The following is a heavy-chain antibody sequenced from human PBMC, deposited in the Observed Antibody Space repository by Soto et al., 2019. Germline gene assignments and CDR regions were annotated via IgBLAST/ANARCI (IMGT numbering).Heavy chain of an antibody. Sequence: LRLSCAASGFTFSSYGMHWVRQAPGKGLEWVAVISYDGSNKYYADSAKGRFTISRDNSKNTLYLQMNSLRAEDTAVYYCAKDLHLYGSGSAFFDYWGQGTLVTVSS. D-gene: IGHD3-10*01. CDR1: GFTFSSYG. V-gene: IGHV3-30*18. CDR3: AKDLHLYGSGSAFFDY. J-gene: IGHJ4*02. CDR2: ISYDGSNK.